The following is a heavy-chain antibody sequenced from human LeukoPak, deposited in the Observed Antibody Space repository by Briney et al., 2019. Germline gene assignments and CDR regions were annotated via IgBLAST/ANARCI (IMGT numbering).Heavy chain of an antibody. CDR1: GDSITSSTDY. Sequence: SETLSLTCTVSGDSITSSTDYWGCLRQSPGKGLEWNGSIYYSGSTYFNPSLKSRVTMSVDTSKNQFSLNLASMTAADTAVYYCARQEGILGAKGAFDAWGQGTMVTVSS. CDR2: IYYSGST. J-gene: IGHJ3*01. D-gene: IGHD1-26*01. V-gene: IGHV4-39*01. CDR3: ARQEGILGAKGAFDA.